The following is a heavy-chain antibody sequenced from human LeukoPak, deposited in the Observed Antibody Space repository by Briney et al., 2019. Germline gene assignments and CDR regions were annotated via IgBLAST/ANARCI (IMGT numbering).Heavy chain of an antibody. J-gene: IGHJ4*02. CDR2: ITTNGGRT. D-gene: IGHD2-21*02. V-gene: IGHV3-64*01. CDR1: GFTFSSYT. CDR3: AGGRLVVTALDY. Sequence: GGSLRLSCAASGFTFSSYTMHWVRQAPGKGLEYVSAITTNGGRTYYANSFKGRFTISRDNSKSTLYLQMGSLRTEDMAVYYCAGGRLVVTALDYWGQGTLVTVSS.